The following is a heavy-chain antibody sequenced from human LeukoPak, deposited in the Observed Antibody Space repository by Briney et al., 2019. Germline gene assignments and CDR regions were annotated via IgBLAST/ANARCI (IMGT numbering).Heavy chain of an antibody. CDR1: GFTFSSYW. D-gene: IGHD3-22*01. V-gene: IGHV3-74*01. CDR2: INSDGSST. J-gene: IGHJ4*02. CDR3: ARGSSGYYHATLDY. Sequence: GGSLRLSCAASGFTFSSYWMHWVRQAPGKGLVWVSRINSDGSSTSQADSVKGRFTISRDNAKNTLFLQMNSLRAEDTAVYYCARGSSGYYHATLDYWGQGTLVTVSS.